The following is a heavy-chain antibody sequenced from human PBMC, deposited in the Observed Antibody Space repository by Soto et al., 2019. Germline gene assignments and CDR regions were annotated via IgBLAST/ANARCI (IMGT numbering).Heavy chain of an antibody. CDR2: VIPIFGTA. CDR3: ARVPGITGTSNRGYYYGMDV. CDR1: GSTFSSYA. V-gene: IGHV1-69*01. D-gene: IGHD1-20*01. J-gene: IGHJ6*02. Sequence: QVQLVQSGAEVKKPGSSVKVSCKASGSTFSSYAISWVRQAPGQGLEWMGGVIPIFGTANYAQKFQGRVMITADESTSTAYMELSSLRSEDTAVYYCARVPGITGTSNRGYYYGMDVWGQWTTVTVSS.